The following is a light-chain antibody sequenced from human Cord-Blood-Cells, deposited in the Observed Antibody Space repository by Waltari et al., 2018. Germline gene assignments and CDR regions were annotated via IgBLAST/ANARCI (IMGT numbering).Light chain of an antibody. CDR2: EVS. V-gene: IGLV2-8*01. J-gene: IGLJ3*02. Sequence: QSALPQPPSASGSPGQSVTIPCTGTRSDVGGYNYVSWYQQHPGKAPKLMIYEVSKRPSGVPDRFSGSKSGNTASLTVSGLQAEDEADYYCSSYAGSNNWVFGGGTKLTVL. CDR3: SSYAGSNNWV. CDR1: RSDVGGYNY.